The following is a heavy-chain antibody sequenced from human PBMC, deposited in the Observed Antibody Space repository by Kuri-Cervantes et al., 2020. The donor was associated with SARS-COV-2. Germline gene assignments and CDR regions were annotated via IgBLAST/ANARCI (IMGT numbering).Heavy chain of an antibody. V-gene: IGHV4-39*07. CDR1: GGSISSSSYY. Sequence: SETLSPTCTVSGGSISSSSYYWGWIRQPPGKGLEWIGSIYHSGSTYYNPSLKSRVTISVDTSKNQFSLKLTSVTAADTAVYYCARDSRPGYSSGWYNDAFDIWGQGTMVTGSS. J-gene: IGHJ3*02. CDR2: IYHSGST. CDR3: ARDSRPGYSSGWYNDAFDI. D-gene: IGHD6-19*01.